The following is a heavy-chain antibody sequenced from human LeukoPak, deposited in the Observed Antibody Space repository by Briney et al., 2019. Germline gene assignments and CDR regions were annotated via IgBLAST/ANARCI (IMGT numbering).Heavy chain of an antibody. CDR2: LYYSGST. J-gene: IGHJ4*02. D-gene: IGHD6-13*01. CDR3: ARSIAAAGTPYYFDY. Sequence: SQTLSLTCTVSGGSISSGGYYWSWLRQHPGKGLEWIGYLYYSGSTYYNPSLKSRVTISVDTSKNQFSLKLSSVTAADTAVYYCARSIAAAGTPYYFDYWGQGTLVTVSS. V-gene: IGHV4-31*03. CDR1: GGSISSGGYY.